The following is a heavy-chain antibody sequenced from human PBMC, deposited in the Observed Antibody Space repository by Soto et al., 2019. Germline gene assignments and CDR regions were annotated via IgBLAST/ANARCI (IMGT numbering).Heavy chain of an antibody. J-gene: IGHJ4*02. V-gene: IGHV1-18*01. D-gene: IGHD3-22*01. CDR1: GYTFISYC. CDR3: ARDRVPKSSGYFPFDY. CDR2: ISTFNGKT. Sequence: ASVNVSCKASGYTFISYCISWVRQAPGQGLEWMGWISTFNGKTNYAQNVQGRVTMTTDTSTTTAYMELRSLKSDDTAVYYCARDRVPKSSGYFPFDYWGQGTLVTVSS.